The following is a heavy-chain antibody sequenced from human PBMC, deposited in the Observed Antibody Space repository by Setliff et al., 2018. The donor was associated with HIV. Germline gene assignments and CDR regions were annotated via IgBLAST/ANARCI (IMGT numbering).Heavy chain of an antibody. D-gene: IGHD6-25*01. V-gene: IGHV5-51*01. CDR2: IYPDDSDS. CDR1: GYTFTSYW. J-gene: IGHJ4*02. Sequence: GESLKISCKGSGYTFTSYWIAWVRQMPGKGLECIGVIYPDDSDSRYSPSFRGQVTISADKSTTTAYLDWASLKASDTAMYYCVRYIGAAAGYIDHWGQGTLVTVSS. CDR3: VRYIGAAAGYIDH.